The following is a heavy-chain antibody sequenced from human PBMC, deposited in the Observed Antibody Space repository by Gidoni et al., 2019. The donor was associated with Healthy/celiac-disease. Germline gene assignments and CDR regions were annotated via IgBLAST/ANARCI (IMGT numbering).Heavy chain of an antibody. CDR3: ASRGRDSSGYPLFSPNPAYYYYYGMDV. J-gene: IGHJ6*02. Sequence: EVQLVESGGGLVKPGGFLRLSCAASGFTFSSYSMTWVLQAPGKGLEWVSSISSSSSYIYCADSVKGRFTISRDNAKNSLYLQMNSLRAEDTAVYYCASRGRDSSGYPLFSPNPAYYYYYGMDVWGQGTTVTVSS. V-gene: IGHV3-21*01. CDR2: ISSSSSYI. D-gene: IGHD3-22*01. CDR1: GFTFSSYS.